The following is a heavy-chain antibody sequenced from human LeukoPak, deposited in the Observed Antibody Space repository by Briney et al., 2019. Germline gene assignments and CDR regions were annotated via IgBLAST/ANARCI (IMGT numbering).Heavy chain of an antibody. Sequence: QPGGSLRLSCAASGFTFSSYAMSWARQAPGKGLEWVSLISDGAATTYYADSVKGRFTISRDNSKNTLYLQMISLRAEDTAVYYCANLNSGYATDFWGQGTLVTVSS. J-gene: IGHJ4*02. D-gene: IGHD5-12*01. V-gene: IGHV3-23*01. CDR1: GFTFSSYA. CDR2: ISDGAATT. CDR3: ANLNSGYATDF.